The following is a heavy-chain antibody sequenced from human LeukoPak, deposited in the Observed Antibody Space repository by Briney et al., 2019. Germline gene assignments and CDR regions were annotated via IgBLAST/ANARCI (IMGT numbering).Heavy chain of an antibody. V-gene: IGHV3-53*01. Sequence: PGGALRLSCAASGFPVISNHMSWVRQTPGKGLEWVSVIYSGGSTYYLDAVKGRFTISRDNSKNTLYLQMNSLRAEDTAVYYCARSGSDYYGMDVWGQGTTVTVSS. CDR1: GFPVISNH. D-gene: IGHD5-12*01. CDR3: ARSGSDYYGMDV. J-gene: IGHJ6*02. CDR2: IYSGGST.